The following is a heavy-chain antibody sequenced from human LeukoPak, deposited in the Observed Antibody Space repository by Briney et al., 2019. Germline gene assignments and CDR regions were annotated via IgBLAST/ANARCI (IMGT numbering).Heavy chain of an antibody. CDR2: ISAYNGNT. CDR3: AREKGAVLLWFGELRNYYGMDV. Sequence: ASVKVSCKASGYTFTSYDINWVRQATGQGLEWMGWISAYNGNTNYAQKLQGRVTMTTDTSTSTAYMELRSLRSDDTAVYYCAREKGAVLLWFGELRNYYGMDVWGQGTTVTVSS. J-gene: IGHJ6*02. D-gene: IGHD3-10*01. CDR1: GYTFTSYD. V-gene: IGHV1-18*01.